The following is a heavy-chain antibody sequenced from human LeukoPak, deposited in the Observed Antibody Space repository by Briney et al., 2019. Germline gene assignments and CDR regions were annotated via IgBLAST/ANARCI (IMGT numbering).Heavy chain of an antibody. D-gene: IGHD3-10*01. V-gene: IGHV3-33*06. CDR2: IWYDGSNK. J-gene: IGHJ6*02. Sequence: GGSLRLSCAASGFTFSSCGMHWVRQAPGKGLEWVAVIWYDGSNKYYADSVKGRFTISRDNSKNTLYLQMSSLRAEDTAVYYCANTMVRGSYNMDVWGQGTTVTVSS. CDR1: GFTFSSCG. CDR3: ANTMVRGSYNMDV.